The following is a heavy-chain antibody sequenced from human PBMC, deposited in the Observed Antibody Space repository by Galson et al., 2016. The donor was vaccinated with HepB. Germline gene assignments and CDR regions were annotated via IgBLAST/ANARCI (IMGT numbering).Heavy chain of an antibody. J-gene: IGHJ4*02. V-gene: IGHV4-31*03. CDR3: ARVSGDFWGGYL. Sequence: TLSLTCTVSAGSISSGGYYWNWIRQHPGEGLEWIAYINYSGSTHYNPSLKSRVTISVDSSKYQFSLKLRSVTAADTAVYYCARVSGDFWGGYLWGQGTLVTVSS. CDR1: AGSISSGGYY. CDR2: INYSGST. D-gene: IGHD3-3*01.